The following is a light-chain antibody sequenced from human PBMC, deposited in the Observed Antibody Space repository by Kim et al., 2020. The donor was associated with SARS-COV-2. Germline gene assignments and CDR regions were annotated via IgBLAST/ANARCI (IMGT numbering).Light chain of an antibody. CDR1: SSNIGSNT. J-gene: IGLJ3*02. Sequence: GQRVTISCSGSSSNIGSNTVIWCQQLPGTAPKLLIYSNIQRPSGVPYRFSGSKSGTSASLAISGLQSEDEADYYCAAWDDSLNGWVFGGGTQLTVL. V-gene: IGLV1-44*01. CDR3: AAWDDSLNGWV. CDR2: SNI.